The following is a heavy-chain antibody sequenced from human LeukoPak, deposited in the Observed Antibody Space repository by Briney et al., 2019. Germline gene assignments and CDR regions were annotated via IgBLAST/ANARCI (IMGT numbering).Heavy chain of an antibody. J-gene: IGHJ4*02. CDR1: GFTFSSYA. CDR3: ASLAYCGGDCYSQSVFDY. D-gene: IGHD2-21*02. Sequence: GGSLRLSCAASGFTFSSYAMHWVRQAPGKGLEWVAVISYDGSNKYYADSVKGRFTISRDNSKNTLYLQMNSLGAEDTAVYYCASLAYCGGDCYSQSVFDYWGQGTLVTVSS. CDR2: ISYDGSNK. V-gene: IGHV3-30-3*01.